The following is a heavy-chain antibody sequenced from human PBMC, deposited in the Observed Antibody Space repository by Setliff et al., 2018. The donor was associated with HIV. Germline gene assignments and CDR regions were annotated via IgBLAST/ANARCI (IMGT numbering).Heavy chain of an antibody. CDR2: IIPIFGTT. CDR1: GGTFSSYT. CDR3: ARQDIPTGYYLFDY. D-gene: IGHD3-9*01. J-gene: IGHJ4*02. V-gene: IGHV1-69*13. Sequence: ASVKVSCKASGGTFSSYTISWVRQAPGQGLEWMGGIIPIFGTTNYAQKFQGRVTITADESTSTAYMELSSLRSEDTAVYYCARQDIPTGYYLFDYWGQGTQVTVSS.